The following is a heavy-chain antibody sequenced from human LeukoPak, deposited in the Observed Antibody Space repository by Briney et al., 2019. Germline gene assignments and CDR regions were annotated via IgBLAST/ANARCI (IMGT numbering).Heavy chain of an antibody. CDR2: ISGSGGST. J-gene: IGHJ4*02. CDR1: GFTFSSYS. Sequence: GGSLRLSCVASGFTFSSYSMNWVRQAPGKGLEWVSAISGSGGSTYYADSVKGRFTISRDNSKNTLYLQMNSLRAEDTAVYYCAKDRGPYCGGDCPLDYWGQGTLVTVSS. V-gene: IGHV3-23*01. D-gene: IGHD2-21*02. CDR3: AKDRGPYCGGDCPLDY.